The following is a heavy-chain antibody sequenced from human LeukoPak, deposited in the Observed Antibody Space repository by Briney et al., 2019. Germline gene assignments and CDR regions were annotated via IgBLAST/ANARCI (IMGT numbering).Heavy chain of an antibody. J-gene: IGHJ4*02. CDR1: GFTFSSYA. CDR2: ISGSGGST. V-gene: IGHV3-23*01. D-gene: IGHD3-9*01. CDR3: AKVGMGHDILTGYYDY. Sequence: GGSLRLSCAASGFTFSSYAMSWVRQAPGKGLEWVSAISGSGGSTYYADSVKGRFTISRDNSKNTLYLQMNSLRAEDTAVYYCAKVGMGHDILTGYYDYWGQGTPVTVSS.